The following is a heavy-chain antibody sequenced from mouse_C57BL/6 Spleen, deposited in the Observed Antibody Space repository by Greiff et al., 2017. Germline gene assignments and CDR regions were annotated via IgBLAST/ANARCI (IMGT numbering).Heavy chain of an antibody. D-gene: IGHD2-4*01. V-gene: IGHV1-47*01. CDR2: FHPYNDDT. J-gene: IGHJ4*01. Sequence: VTLVESGAELVKPGASVKMSCKASGYTFTTYPLEWMKQNHGKSLEWIGNFHPYNDDTKYNEKFKGKATLTVEKSSSTVYLELSRLTSDDSAVYYCARGDYDGAYAMDYWGQGTSVTVSS. CDR1: GYTFTTYP. CDR3: ARGDYDGAYAMDY.